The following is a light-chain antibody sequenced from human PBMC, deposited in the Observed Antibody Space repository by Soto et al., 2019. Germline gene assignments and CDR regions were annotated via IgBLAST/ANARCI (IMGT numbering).Light chain of an antibody. J-gene: IGKJ4*01. CDR2: GAS. V-gene: IGKV3-20*01. Sequence: EIVLTQSPGTLSLSPGERATLSCRASQSVSSSYLAWYQQKPGQPPRLLIYGASSRATGIPDRCSGSGSGTEFTLTISRLEPEDFAVYYCHQYGSSPPLSFGGGTKVEIK. CDR3: HQYGSSPPLS. CDR1: QSVSSSY.